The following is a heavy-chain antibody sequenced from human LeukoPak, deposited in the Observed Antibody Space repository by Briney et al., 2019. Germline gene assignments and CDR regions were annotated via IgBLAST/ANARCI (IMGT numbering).Heavy chain of an antibody. D-gene: IGHD5/OR15-5a*01. V-gene: IGHV4-39*01. CDR3: ARLRALSGHRGAFDI. CDR1: GDSISNHIYY. J-gene: IGHJ3*02. CDR2: VYYTGNA. Sequence: SETLSLTCAVSGDSISNHIYYWDWIRQTPGKGLEWIGAVYYTGNAYYNPSLKSRVTISVDTSDNRFSLHLSSVNAADTAIYYCARLRALSGHRGAFDIWGQGTLVTVTS.